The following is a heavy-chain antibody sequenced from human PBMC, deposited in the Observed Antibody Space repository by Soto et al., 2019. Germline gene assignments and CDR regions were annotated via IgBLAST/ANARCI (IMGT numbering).Heavy chain of an antibody. CDR1: GDSISSSDYY. J-gene: IGHJ4*02. V-gene: IGHV4-39*01. Sequence: PSETLSLTCTVSGDSISSSDYYWGWIRQPPGKGLEWIGSIYYSGNTDYNPSLKSRVTISVDTSRNQFSLELSSVTAADTAVYYCARGLITGSQYSGGWYYFDSWGQGTQVTVSS. D-gene: IGHD1-26*01. CDR3: ARGLITGSQYSGGWYYFDS. CDR2: IYYSGNT.